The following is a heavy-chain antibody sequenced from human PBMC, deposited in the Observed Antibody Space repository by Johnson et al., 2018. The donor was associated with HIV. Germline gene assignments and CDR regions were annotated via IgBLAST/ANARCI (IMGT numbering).Heavy chain of an antibody. Sequence: MQLVESGGDLVQPGGSLRLSCVASTFTFRNYWMSWVRQAPGKGLAWVGNIHEDGSQIRYMDSVKGRVTISRYNAENSLYLQMTSLRGEDTAVYYCARERSRGGYSGYDYGAFDIWGQGTMVTVSS. V-gene: IGHV3-7*01. J-gene: IGHJ3*02. CDR1: TFTFRNYW. CDR3: ARERSRGGYSGYDYGAFDI. CDR2: IHEDGSQI. D-gene: IGHD5-12*01.